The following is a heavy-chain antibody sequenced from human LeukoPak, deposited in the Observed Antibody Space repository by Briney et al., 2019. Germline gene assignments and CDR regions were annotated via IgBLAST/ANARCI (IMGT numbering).Heavy chain of an antibody. CDR3: TRVGYYYDSSGYGSLNWFDP. V-gene: IGHV3-49*04. J-gene: IGHJ5*02. Sequence: GGSLRLSCTASGFTFGDYAMSWVRQAPGKGLEWVGFIRSKAYGGTTEYAASVKGGFTISRDDSKSIAYLQMNSLKTEDTAVYYCTRVGYYYDSSGYGSLNWFDPWGQGTLVTVSS. CDR1: GFTFGDYA. CDR2: IRSKAYGGTT. D-gene: IGHD3-22*01.